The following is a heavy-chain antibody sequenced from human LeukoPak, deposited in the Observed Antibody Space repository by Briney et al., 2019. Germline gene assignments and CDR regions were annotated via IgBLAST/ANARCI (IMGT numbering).Heavy chain of an antibody. Sequence: GESLKISCKGSGYSFTSYWIGWVRQMPGKGLEWMGIIYHDDSDTRYSPSFQGQVTISADKSISTAYLQWSSLKASDTAMYYCATHIVVVPAADLGYRYFDYWGQGTLVTVSS. CDR3: ATHIVVVPAADLGYRYFDY. CDR1: GYSFTSYW. J-gene: IGHJ4*02. V-gene: IGHV5-51*01. CDR2: IYHDDSDT. D-gene: IGHD2-2*01.